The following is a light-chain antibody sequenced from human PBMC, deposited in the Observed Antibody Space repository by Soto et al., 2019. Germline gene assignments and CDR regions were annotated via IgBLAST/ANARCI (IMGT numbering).Light chain of an antibody. V-gene: IGKV1-9*01. CDR1: QGISSY. Sequence: DIQLTQSPSFLSASVGDRVTITCRAIQGISSYLAWYQQKPGKAPKVLIYAASTLQSGVPSRFSGSGSGTEFTLTISNLQPEDFATYHCQQLNSYPLTFGGGTKVEIK. CDR3: QQLNSYPLT. CDR2: AAS. J-gene: IGKJ4*01.